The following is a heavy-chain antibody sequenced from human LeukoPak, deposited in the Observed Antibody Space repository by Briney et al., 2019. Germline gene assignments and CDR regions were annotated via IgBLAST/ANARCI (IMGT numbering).Heavy chain of an antibody. Sequence: PSETLSLTCTVSGGSISSGGYYWSWIRQHPGKGLEWIGYIYHSGSTYYNPSLKSRVTISVDRSKNQFSLKLSSVTAADTAVYYCASIYCSGGSCYFDYWGQGTLVTVSS. V-gene: IGHV4-30-2*01. D-gene: IGHD2-15*01. CDR1: GGSISSGGYY. CDR3: ASIYCSGGSCYFDY. CDR2: IYHSGST. J-gene: IGHJ4*02.